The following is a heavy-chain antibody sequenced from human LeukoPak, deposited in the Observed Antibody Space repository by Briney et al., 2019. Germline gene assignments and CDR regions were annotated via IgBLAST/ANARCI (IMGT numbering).Heavy chain of an antibody. CDR3: ARRGGSGRAFDY. CDR2: IYYTGST. CDR1: GASISGGTYY. D-gene: IGHD1-26*01. V-gene: IGHV4-39*01. J-gene: IGHJ4*02. Sequence: TPSETLSLTCSVSGASISGGTYYWGGIRQPRGKGLEWIGSIYYTGSTYDNPSLQSRITISVDTSKNQFSLKLSSVTAADTAVYYCARRGGSGRAFDYWGQGTLVTVSS.